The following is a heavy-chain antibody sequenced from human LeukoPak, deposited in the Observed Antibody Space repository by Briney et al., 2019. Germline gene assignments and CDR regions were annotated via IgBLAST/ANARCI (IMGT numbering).Heavy chain of an antibody. CDR3: ARHKWLPSWFDP. CDR1: GGSISSYY. J-gene: IGHJ5*02. Sequence: SETLSLTCTVSGGSISSYYWSWIRQPPGKGLERIGYIYTSGSTNYNPSLKSRVTISVDTSKNQFSLKLSSVTAADTAVYYCARHKWLPSWFDPWGQGTLVTVSS. CDR2: IYTSGST. V-gene: IGHV4-4*09. D-gene: IGHD5-18*01.